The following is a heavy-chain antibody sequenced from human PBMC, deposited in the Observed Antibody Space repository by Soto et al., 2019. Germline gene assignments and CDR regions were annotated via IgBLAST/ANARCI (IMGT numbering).Heavy chain of an antibody. J-gene: IGHJ4*02. Sequence: SETLSLTCTVSGGSISSYYWSWIRQPPGKGLEWIGYIYYSGSTNYNPSLKSRVTISVDTSKNQFSLKLSSVTAADTAVYYCARGDLSYSSGHGVFDYWGQGTLVTVSS. CDR2: IYYSGST. CDR3: ARGDLSYSSGHGVFDY. D-gene: IGHD6-19*01. V-gene: IGHV4-59*01. CDR1: GGSISSYY.